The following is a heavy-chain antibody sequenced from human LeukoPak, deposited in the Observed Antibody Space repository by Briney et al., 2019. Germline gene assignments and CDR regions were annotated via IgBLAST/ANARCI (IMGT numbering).Heavy chain of an antibody. J-gene: IGHJ4*02. CDR1: GGSIIAFY. D-gene: IGHD2-15*01. CDR2: IYYSGST. Sequence: SETLSLTCTVSGGSIIAFYWSWIRQPPGKGLEWIGYIYYSGSTNYTPSLKSRVTMSVDTSKNQFSLKLSSVTAADTAVYCARGGYCSDGSCYLDYWGQGTLVTVSS. CDR3: ARGGYCSDGSCYLDY. V-gene: IGHV4-59*01.